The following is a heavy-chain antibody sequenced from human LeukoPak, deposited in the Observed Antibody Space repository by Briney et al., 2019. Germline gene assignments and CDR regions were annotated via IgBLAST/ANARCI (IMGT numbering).Heavy chain of an antibody. Sequence: ASVKVSCKASGYTFTSYGISWVRQAPGQGLEWMGWISACNGNTNYAQKLQGRVTMTTDTSTSTAYMELRSLRSDDTAVYYCARDLGGLIYDSSGYYYWGQGTLVTVSS. CDR3: ARDLGGLIYDSSGYYY. J-gene: IGHJ4*02. CDR2: ISACNGNT. V-gene: IGHV1-18*01. D-gene: IGHD3-22*01. CDR1: GYTFTSYG.